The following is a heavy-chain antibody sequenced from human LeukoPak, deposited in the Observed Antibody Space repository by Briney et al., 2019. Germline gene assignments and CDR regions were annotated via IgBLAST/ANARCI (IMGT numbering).Heavy chain of an antibody. CDR1: GFSFSSYE. J-gene: IGHJ4*02. Sequence: GGSLRLSCAASGFSFSSYEMNWVRQAPGKGLEWVSYISASGSTIYHADSAKGRFTISRDNAKNSLYLQMNSLRAEDTAVYYCARDGSGGDYGDYWGQGTLVTVSS. V-gene: IGHV3-48*03. CDR2: ISASGSTI. D-gene: IGHD4-17*01. CDR3: ARDGSGGDYGDY.